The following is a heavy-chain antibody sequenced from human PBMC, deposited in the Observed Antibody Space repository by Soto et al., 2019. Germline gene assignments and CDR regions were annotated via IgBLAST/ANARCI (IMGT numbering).Heavy chain of an antibody. CDR2: IYYSGRT. CDR3: ARVGGDDFGDSGGFDY. CDR1: GCSIRDYF. D-gene: IGHD4-17*01. V-gene: IGHV4-59*01. Sequence: SETLCLTCTVSGCSIRDYFWTWIRQPPGQGLEWIGYIYYSGRTNYNPSLKSRVSISVDTSKNHFSLQLRSVTAADTAVYYCARVGGDDFGDSGGFDYWGQGTLVTVSS. J-gene: IGHJ4*02.